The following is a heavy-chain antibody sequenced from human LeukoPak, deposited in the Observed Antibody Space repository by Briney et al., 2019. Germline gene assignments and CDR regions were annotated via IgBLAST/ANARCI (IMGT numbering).Heavy chain of an antibody. CDR2: INPNSGGT. CDR3: ARDTHIQLWFGSDY. D-gene: IGHD5-18*01. J-gene: IGHJ4*02. Sequence: GASVKVSCKASGYTFTGYYMHWVRQAPGQGLEWMGWINPNSGGTNYAQKFQGRVTMTRDTSISTAYMELSRLRSDDTAVYYCARDTHIQLWFGSDYWGQGTLVTVSS. CDR1: GYTFTGYY. V-gene: IGHV1-2*02.